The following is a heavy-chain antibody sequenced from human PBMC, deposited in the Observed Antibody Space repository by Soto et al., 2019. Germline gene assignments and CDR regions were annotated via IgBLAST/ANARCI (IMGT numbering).Heavy chain of an antibody. J-gene: IGHJ4*02. CDR1: GGTFSGYY. D-gene: IGHD2-21*02. CDR2: INHSGTT. Sequence: PSETLSLTCAVYGGTFSGYYWSWIRQPPGKGLEWIGEINHSGTTNENPSLKSRLSISVDTSKNQFSLRLTSVTAADTAVYYCARVFPSYCGGDCSYFDSWAREPWSPSPQ. CDR3: ARVFPSYCGGDCSYFDS. V-gene: IGHV4-34*01.